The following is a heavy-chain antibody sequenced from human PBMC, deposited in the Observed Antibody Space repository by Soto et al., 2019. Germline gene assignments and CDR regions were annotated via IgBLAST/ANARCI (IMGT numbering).Heavy chain of an antibody. V-gene: IGHV4-59*08. CDR3: ARHNYGSGSTYFDY. D-gene: IGHD3-10*01. CDR1: GGSISSYY. Sequence: SETLSLTCTVSGGSISSYYWSWIRQPPGRGLEWIGYIYYSGSTNYNPSLKSRVTISVDTSKNQFSLKLNSMTAADTAVYYCARHNYGSGSTYFDYWGQGTLVTVS. CDR2: IYYSGST. J-gene: IGHJ4*02.